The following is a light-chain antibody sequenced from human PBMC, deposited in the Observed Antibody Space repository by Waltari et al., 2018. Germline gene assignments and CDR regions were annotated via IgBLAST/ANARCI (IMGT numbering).Light chain of an antibody. J-gene: IGLJ2*01. CDR2: GTT. CDR1: SSNIGAGYD. V-gene: IGLV1-40*01. Sequence: QSVLTQPPSVSGAPGQRVTISCTGSSSNIGAGYDVHWYQQLPGTAPKLLVYGTTNRPSGVPGRFSGSKSGTSASLAITGGQAEGEADYYGQSYDSSLGGSVFGGGTKLTVL. CDR3: QSYDSSLGGSV.